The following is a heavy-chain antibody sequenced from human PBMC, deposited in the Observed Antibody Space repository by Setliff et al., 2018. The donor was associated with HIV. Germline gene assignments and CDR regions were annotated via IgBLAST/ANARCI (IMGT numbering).Heavy chain of an antibody. V-gene: IGHV3-11*04. CDR3: ARLSPPDDYGDLGGVDY. D-gene: IGHD4-17*01. CDR2: ISSSDGTI. CDR1: GLTVSGNY. Sequence: GGSLRLSCTASGLTVSGNYMGWVRQAPGEGLEWVAYISSSDGTIYYADSVKGRFTIYRDNAQNSLFLQMNSLRAEDTGLYYCARLSPPDDYGDLGGVDYWGQGTLVIVSS. J-gene: IGHJ4*02.